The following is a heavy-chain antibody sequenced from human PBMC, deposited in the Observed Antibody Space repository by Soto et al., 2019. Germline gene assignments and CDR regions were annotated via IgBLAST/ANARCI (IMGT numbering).Heavy chain of an antibody. V-gene: IGHV1-8*01. CDR1: GYTFTSHD. CDR3: ARRDYGVYARFDY. CDR2: MNPNSGNT. J-gene: IGHJ4*02. D-gene: IGHD4-17*01. Sequence: QVQLVQSGAEVKKSGASVKVSCKASGYTFTSHDINWVRQATGQGLEWMGWMNPNSGNTGYAQKFKGRVTMTRNTXISTAYMELSSLRSEDTAVYYCARRDYGVYARFDYWGQGTLVTVSS.